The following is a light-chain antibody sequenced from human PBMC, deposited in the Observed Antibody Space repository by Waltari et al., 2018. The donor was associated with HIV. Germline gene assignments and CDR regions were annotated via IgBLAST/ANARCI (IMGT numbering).Light chain of an antibody. J-gene: IGKJ4*01. Sequence: EIVLTQSPGTLSLSPGERATLSCRASQSITNSYLAWYQQKPGQAPRLLIYGASSRATGIPDRFSGSGSGTDFTLTIIRLEPEDFAVYYCQQYGSSPPLTFGGGTKVEIK. CDR1: QSITNSY. V-gene: IGKV3-20*01. CDR3: QQYGSSPPLT. CDR2: GAS.